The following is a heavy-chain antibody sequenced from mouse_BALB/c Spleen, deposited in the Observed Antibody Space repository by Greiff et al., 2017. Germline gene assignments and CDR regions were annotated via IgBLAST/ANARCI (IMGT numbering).Heavy chain of an antibody. CDR2: ISYSGST. J-gene: IGHJ4*01. CDR3: ARRGQGYAMDY. CDR1: GYSITSDYA. V-gene: IGHV3-2*02. Sequence: EVQLQESGPGLVKPSQSLSLTCTVTGYSITSDYAWNWIRQFPGNKLEWMGYISYSGSTSYNPSLKSRISITRDTSKNQFFLQLNSVTTEDTATYYCARRGQGYAMDYWGQGTSVTVSS. D-gene: IGHD3-2*02.